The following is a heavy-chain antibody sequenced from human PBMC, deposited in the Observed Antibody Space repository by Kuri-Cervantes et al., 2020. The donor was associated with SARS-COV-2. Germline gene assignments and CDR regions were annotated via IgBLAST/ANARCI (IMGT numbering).Heavy chain of an antibody. Sequence: LTLSCTLAEAFTSSYYWSWFRQPPGKGLEWLGYIYYVCTTNYNPPLKSRVTISVDTSKNQFSLKLSSVTAADTAVYYCARGGCLEYYDFCPYYSYCMDVWGQGTTVTVSS. CDR1: EAFTSSYY. CDR2: IYYVCTT. CDR3: ARGGCLEYYDFCPYYSYCMDV. D-gene: IGHD3-3*01. J-gene: IGHJ6*02. V-gene: IGHV4-59*01.